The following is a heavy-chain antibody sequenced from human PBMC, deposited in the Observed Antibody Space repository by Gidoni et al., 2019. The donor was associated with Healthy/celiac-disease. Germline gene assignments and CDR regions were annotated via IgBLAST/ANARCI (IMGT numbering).Heavy chain of an antibody. CDR3: ARDPGIAVAGTHSSSYGMDV. CDR2: IWYDGSNK. D-gene: IGHD6-19*01. Sequence: QVQLVESGGGVVQPGRSLRLSCAASGFTLSSYGMPWVRQAPGKGLEWVAVIWYDGSNKYYADSVKGRFTISRDNSKNTLYLQMNSLRAEDTAVYYCARDPGIAVAGTHSSSYGMDVWGQGTTVTVSS. V-gene: IGHV3-33*01. J-gene: IGHJ6*02. CDR1: GFTLSSYG.